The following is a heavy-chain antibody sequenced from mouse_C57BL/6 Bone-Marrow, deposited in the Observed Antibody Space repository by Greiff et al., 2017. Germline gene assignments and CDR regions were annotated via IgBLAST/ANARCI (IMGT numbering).Heavy chain of an antibody. CDR3: AIPIYYGYDVVYAVDY. D-gene: IGHD2-2*01. Sequence: VQLQQSGPGLVQPSQSLSITCTVSGFSLTSYGVHWVRQSPGKGLEWLGVIWSGGSTDYNAAFISRLSISKDNSKSQVFFKMNSLQADDTAIYYCAIPIYYGYDVVYAVDYWGQGTSVTVSS. CDR1: GFSLTSYG. CDR2: IWSGGST. J-gene: IGHJ4*01. V-gene: IGHV2-2*01.